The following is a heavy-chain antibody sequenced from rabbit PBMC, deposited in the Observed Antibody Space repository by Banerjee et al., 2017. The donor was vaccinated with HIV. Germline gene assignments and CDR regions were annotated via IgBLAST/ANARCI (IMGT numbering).Heavy chain of an antibody. CDR3: ARDPSNGAYSGSGYAFNL. Sequence: QEQLEESGGDLVKPEGSLTLTCTASGFSFSSSYWIWWVRQAPGKGLEWIACIDAGSSGSTHYANWAKGRFTISKTSSTTVTLQMTSLTAADTATYFCARDPSNGAYSGSGYAFNLWGPGTLVTVS. D-gene: IGHD6-1*01. V-gene: IGHV1S45*01. CDR1: GFSFSSSYW. J-gene: IGHJ4*01. CDR2: IDAGSSGST.